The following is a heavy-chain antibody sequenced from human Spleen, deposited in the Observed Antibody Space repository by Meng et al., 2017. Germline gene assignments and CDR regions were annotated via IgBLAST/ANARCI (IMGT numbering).Heavy chain of an antibody. CDR1: GGSFRIYY. CDR3: ARAGGWFDP. J-gene: IGHJ5*02. CDR2: INHSGNT. V-gene: IGHV4-34*02. D-gene: IGHD1-26*01. Sequence: VQLQQVGAVLLKPSATVALMCEVSGGSFRIYYWSWIRQPPGMGLEWIGEINHSGNTNYNPSLKSRVTISVDTAKNQFSLKVSSVTAADTAVYYCARAGGWFDPWGQGSLVTVSS.